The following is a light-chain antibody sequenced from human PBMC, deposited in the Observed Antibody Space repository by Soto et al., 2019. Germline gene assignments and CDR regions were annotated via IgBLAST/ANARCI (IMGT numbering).Light chain of an antibody. V-gene: IGKV1-39*01. CDR3: QQSYSTPWT. CDR1: QSISSY. J-gene: IGKJ1*01. Sequence: DIQMTHSPSPLSASVGDRVTITCRASQSISSYLNWYQQKPGKAPKLLIYAASSLQSGVPSRFSGSGSGTDFTLTISSLQPEDFATYYCQQSYSTPWTFGQGTKVDI. CDR2: AAS.